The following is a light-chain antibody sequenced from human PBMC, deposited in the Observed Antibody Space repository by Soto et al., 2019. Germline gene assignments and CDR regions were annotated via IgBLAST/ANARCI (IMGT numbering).Light chain of an antibody. CDR3: QQYNKWPPLT. J-gene: IGKJ5*01. CDR1: QTVDTK. CDR2: GAS. V-gene: IGKV3-15*01. Sequence: DIQMTQSPATLSVSLGERVTLSCWARQTVDTKLAWYQHKPGQAPRLLIYGASTRATGIPARFSGSGSGTEFILTISSLQSDDLAVYYCQQYNKWPPLTFGKGTRLQIK.